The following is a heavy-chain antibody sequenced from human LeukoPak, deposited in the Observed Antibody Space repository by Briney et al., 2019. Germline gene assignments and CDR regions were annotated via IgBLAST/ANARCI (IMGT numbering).Heavy chain of an antibody. Sequence: SETLSLTCTVSGGSISSYYWSWIRQPAGKGLEWIGRIYASGSTNYNPSLKSRVTISVDTSKNQFSLKLSSVTAADTAVYYCAREVREREMATIQYYFDYWGQGTLVTVSS. D-gene: IGHD5-24*01. V-gene: IGHV4-4*07. CDR3: AREVREREMATIQYYFDY. CDR2: IYASGST. J-gene: IGHJ4*02. CDR1: GGSISSYY.